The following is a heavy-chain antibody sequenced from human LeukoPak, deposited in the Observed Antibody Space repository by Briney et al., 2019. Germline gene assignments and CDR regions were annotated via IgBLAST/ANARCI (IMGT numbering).Heavy chain of an antibody. D-gene: IGHD6-13*01. J-gene: IGHJ4*02. CDR2: ISSNSANI. CDR3: ARGLAGYSSSWYRAYYFDY. Sequence: PGGSLRLSCSASGLTFTKYSMNWVRQAPGKGLEWVSSISSNSANIYYADSVKGRFTISRDNAKNTLYLQMNSLRAEDTAVYYCARGLAGYSSSWYRAYYFDYWGQGTLVTVST. CDR1: GLTFTKYS. V-gene: IGHV3-21*01.